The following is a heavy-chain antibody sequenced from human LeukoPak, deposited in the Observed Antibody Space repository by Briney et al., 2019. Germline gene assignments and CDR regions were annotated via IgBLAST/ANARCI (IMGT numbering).Heavy chain of an antibody. CDR1: GFTFSSYE. V-gene: IGHV3-48*03. Sequence: GGSLRLSCAASGFTFSSYEMNWVRQAPGKGLEWVSYISSSGSTIYYADSVKGQFTISRDNAKNSLYLQMNSLRAEDTAVYYCARAPRSYYMDVWGKGTTVTVSS. CDR2: ISSSGSTI. J-gene: IGHJ6*03. CDR3: ARAPRSYYMDV.